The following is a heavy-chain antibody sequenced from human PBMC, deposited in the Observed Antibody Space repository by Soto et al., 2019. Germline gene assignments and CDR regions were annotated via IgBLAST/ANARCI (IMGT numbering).Heavy chain of an antibody. Sequence: SETLSLTCSVSGGSINSYWWSWIRQPAGKGLEWIGRVYSSGTTDYNPSLNSRATLSVETSKNQFSLKLSSVTAADTAVYYCARGENDYSNYGSYYYYYGMDVWGQGTTVT. CDR1: GGSINSYW. D-gene: IGHD4-4*01. CDR3: ARGENDYSNYGSYYYYYGMDV. V-gene: IGHV4-4*07. J-gene: IGHJ6*02. CDR2: VYSSGTT.